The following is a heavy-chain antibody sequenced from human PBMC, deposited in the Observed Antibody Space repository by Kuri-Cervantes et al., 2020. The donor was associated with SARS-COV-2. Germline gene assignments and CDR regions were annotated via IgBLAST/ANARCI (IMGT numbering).Heavy chain of an antibody. CDR1: GGSISSSSYY. Sequence: GSLRLSCTVSGGSISSSSYYWGWIRQPPGKGLEWIGSIYYSGSTYYNPSLKSRVTISVDTSKKQFSLKLSSVTAADTAVYYCARVKGDDFWSGRQSDAFDIWGQGTMVTVSS. CDR2: IYYSGST. V-gene: IGHV4-39*07. D-gene: IGHD3-3*01. J-gene: IGHJ3*02. CDR3: ARVKGDDFWSGRQSDAFDI.